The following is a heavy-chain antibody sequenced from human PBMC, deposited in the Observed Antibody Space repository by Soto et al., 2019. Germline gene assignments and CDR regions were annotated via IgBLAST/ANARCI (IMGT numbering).Heavy chain of an antibody. CDR2: INHSGST. CDR1: GGSFSGYY. V-gene: IGHV4-34*01. Sequence: SETLSLTCAVYGGSFSGYYWSWIRQPPGKGLEWIGEINHSGSTNYNPSLKSRVTISVDTSKNQFSLKLSSVTAADTAVYYCARVGAYYYGSGSYYNRDYYYYGMDVWGQGTTVTVS. D-gene: IGHD3-10*01. CDR3: ARVGAYYYGSGSYYNRDYYYYGMDV. J-gene: IGHJ6*02.